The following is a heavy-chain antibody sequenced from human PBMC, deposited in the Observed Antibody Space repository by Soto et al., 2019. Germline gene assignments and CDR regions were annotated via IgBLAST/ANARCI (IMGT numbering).Heavy chain of an antibody. D-gene: IGHD4-17*01. CDR2: ISAYNGNT. Sequence: ASVKVSCKASGYTFTSYGISWVRQAPGQGLEWMGWISAYNGNTNYAQKLQGRVTMTTDTSTSTAYMELRSLRSDDTAVYYCARWSITVTTDYFDYWGQGTPVTVSS. CDR1: GYTFTSYG. V-gene: IGHV1-18*04. CDR3: ARWSITVTTDYFDY. J-gene: IGHJ4*02.